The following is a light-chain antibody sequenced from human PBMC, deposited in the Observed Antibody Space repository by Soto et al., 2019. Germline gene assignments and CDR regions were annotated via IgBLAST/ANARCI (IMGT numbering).Light chain of an antibody. J-gene: IGKJ2*01. CDR3: MQTAHWPYT. V-gene: IGKV2-30*01. Sequence: DVVMTQSPLSLPVTLGQSASISYTSSQSLVYADGNTYLNWLQQRPGQSPRRLIYKVFNRDSGVPDRFSGSASGSEFTLTISRVEAEDIGVYYCMQTAHWPYTFGRGTKLEIK. CDR2: KVF. CDR1: QSLVYADGNTY.